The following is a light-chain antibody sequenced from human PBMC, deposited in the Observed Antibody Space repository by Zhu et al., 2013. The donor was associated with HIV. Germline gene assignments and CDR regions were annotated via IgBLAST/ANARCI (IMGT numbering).Light chain of an antibody. V-gene: IGLV2-14*01. CDR3: TSYTTTRPYV. CDR2: EVS. Sequence: QSALTQPASVSGSPGQSITISCTGGRNDVGTYDFVSWYQQHPGKAPKLIIYEVSYRPSGVSKRFSGSKSGNTASLTISGLQAEDEADYYCTSYTTTRPYVFGTGTKVTVL. J-gene: IGLJ1*01. CDR1: RNDVGTYDF.